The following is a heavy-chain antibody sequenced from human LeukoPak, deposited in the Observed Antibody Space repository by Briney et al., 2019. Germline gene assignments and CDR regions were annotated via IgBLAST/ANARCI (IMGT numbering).Heavy chain of an antibody. Sequence: GGSLRLSCAASGFSFSAYGMHWVRQAPGKGLEWVALIWYDGNNKYYADSVKGRFTISRDNSKNTLYLQMNSLRAEDTAVYYCAKEDYYDSSGYYPLGYWGQGTLVTVSS. CDR2: IWYDGNNK. CDR1: GFSFSAYG. V-gene: IGHV3-33*06. J-gene: IGHJ4*02. CDR3: AKEDYYDSSGYYPLGY. D-gene: IGHD3-22*01.